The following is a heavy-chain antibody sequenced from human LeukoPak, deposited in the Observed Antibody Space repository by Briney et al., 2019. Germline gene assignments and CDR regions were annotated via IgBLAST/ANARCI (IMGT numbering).Heavy chain of an antibody. CDR2: INPSGGSA. CDR1: GHTFTSYY. J-gene: IGHJ4*02. Sequence: ASVKVSCKASGHTFTSYYIHWVRQAPGQGLEWMGLINPSGGSATYAQKFQGRVTMTRDMSTSTVYMELSSLRSEDTAVYYCARDKGELTQRDLDYWGQGTLVTVSS. CDR3: ARDKGELTQRDLDY. D-gene: IGHD1-26*01. V-gene: IGHV1-46*01.